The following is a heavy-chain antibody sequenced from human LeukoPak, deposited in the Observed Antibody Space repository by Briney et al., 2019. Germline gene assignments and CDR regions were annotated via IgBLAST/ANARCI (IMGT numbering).Heavy chain of an antibody. CDR3: ARDQANWLLDY. V-gene: IGHV3-11*06. D-gene: IGHD7-27*01. CDR2: INSGGSYK. CDR1: GFTFSNYY. J-gene: IGHJ4*02. Sequence: KPGGSLRLSCAASGFTFSNYYMSWVRQAPGKGLEWVSYINSGGSYKYYADSVKGRFTISRDNAKNSLYLQMNSLRAEDTAVYYCARDQANWLLDYWGQGTLVTVSS.